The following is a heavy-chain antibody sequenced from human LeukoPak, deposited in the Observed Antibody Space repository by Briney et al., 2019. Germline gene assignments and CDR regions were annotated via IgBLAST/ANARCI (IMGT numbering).Heavy chain of an antibody. D-gene: IGHD5-24*01. CDR1: GDSVSSDRAS. CDR2: TYYRSKWYN. CDR3: SRSDGASDFDY. V-gene: IGHV6-1*01. J-gene: IGHJ4*02. Sequence: SQTLSLTCAISGDSVSSDRASWTWIRQSPSRGLEWLGRTYYRSKWYNDYAVSLKSRISINPDTSKNQFSLQLNSVTPEDTAVYYCSRSDGASDFDYWGQGTLVTVSS.